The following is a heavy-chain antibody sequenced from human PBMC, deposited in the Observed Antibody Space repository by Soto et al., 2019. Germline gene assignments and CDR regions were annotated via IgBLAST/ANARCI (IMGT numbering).Heavy chain of an antibody. D-gene: IGHD1-26*01. V-gene: IGHV3-30-3*01. J-gene: IGHJ4*02. Sequence: GGSLRLSCAASGFTFSSYAMHWVRQAPGKGLEWVAVISYDGSNKYYADSVNGRFTISRDNSKNTLYLQMNSLRAEDTAVYYCARDPYSGSMYYFDYWGQGTLVTVSS. CDR1: GFTFSSYA. CDR2: ISYDGSNK. CDR3: ARDPYSGSMYYFDY.